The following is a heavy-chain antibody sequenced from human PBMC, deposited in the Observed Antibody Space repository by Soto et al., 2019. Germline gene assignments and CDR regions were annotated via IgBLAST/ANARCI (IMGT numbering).Heavy chain of an antibody. J-gene: IGHJ4*02. D-gene: IGHD2-8*01. CDR1: GFTFSSYA. Sequence: EVQLLESGGGLVQPGGSLRLSCAASGFTFSSYAMSWVRQAPGKGLEWVSAISGSGGSTYYADSVKGRFTISRDNSKNTLYLQMNSLRAEDTAVYYCAKDQGGYCTNGVCRFFDYWGQGTLVTVSS. CDR3: AKDQGGYCTNGVCRFFDY. V-gene: IGHV3-23*01. CDR2: ISGSGGST.